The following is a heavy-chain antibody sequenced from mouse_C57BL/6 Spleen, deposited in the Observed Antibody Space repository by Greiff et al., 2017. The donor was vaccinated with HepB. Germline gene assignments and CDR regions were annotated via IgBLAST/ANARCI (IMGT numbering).Heavy chain of an antibody. J-gene: IGHJ2*01. CDR1: GYTFTDYE. Sequence: QVQLQQSGAELVRPGASVTLSCKASGYTFTDYEMHWVKQTPVHGLEWIGAIDPETGGTAYNQKFKGKAILTADKSSSTAYMELRSLTSEDSAVYYCTREGGRYFDYWGQGTTLTVSS. V-gene: IGHV1-15*01. D-gene: IGHD3-3*01. CDR2: IDPETGGT. CDR3: TREGGRYFDY.